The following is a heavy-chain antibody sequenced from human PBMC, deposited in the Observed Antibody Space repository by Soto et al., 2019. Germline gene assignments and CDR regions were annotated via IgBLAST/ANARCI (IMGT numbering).Heavy chain of an antibody. CDR3: AREAGVYGSGSYGMDV. CDR1: GFTFSNYS. V-gene: IGHV3-30-3*01. CDR2: ISYDGSNK. Sequence: QVQLVESGGGVVQPGRSLRLSCAASGFTFSNYSMHWVRQAPGKGLEWVAVISYDGSNKYYADSVKGRFTISRDKSKNTLYLQMNSLRAEDTAVYYCAREAGVYGSGSYGMDVWGQGTTVTVSS. J-gene: IGHJ6*02. D-gene: IGHD3-10*01.